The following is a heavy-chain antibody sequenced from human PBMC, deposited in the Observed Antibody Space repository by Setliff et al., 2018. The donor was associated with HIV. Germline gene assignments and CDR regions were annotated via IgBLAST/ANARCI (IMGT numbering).Heavy chain of an antibody. CDR1: GFTFSSAW. V-gene: IGHV3-7*01. CDR2: IKHDGSER. J-gene: IGHJ4*02. Sequence: PGGSLRLSCAASGFTFSSAWMNWVRQAPGKGRWWVASIKHDGSERYYVDSDKGRFTISRDNANNLVYLQMNSLRVEDTSVYFCARWGSGSYERVFDYWGQGMLVTVSS. D-gene: IGHD1-26*01. CDR3: ARWGSGSYERVFDY.